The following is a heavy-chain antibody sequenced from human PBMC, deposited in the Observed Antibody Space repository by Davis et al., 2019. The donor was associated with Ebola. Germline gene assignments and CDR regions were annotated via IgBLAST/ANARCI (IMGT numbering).Heavy chain of an antibody. Sequence: MPSETLSLTCTVSGDSITSYYWSWIRQPPGKGLEWIGYIYYSGSTNYNPSLKSRVTISVDTSKNQFSLKLSSVTAADTAVYYCAREGEYSGYDLSWFDPWGQGTLVTVSS. J-gene: IGHJ5*02. V-gene: IGHV4-59*01. D-gene: IGHD5-12*01. CDR3: AREGEYSGYDLSWFDP. CDR2: IYYSGST. CDR1: GDSITSYY.